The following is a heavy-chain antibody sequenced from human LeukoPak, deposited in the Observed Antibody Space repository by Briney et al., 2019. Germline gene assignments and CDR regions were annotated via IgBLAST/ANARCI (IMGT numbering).Heavy chain of an antibody. Sequence: SETPSLTCTVSGGSISSSSYYWGWIRQPPGKGLEWIGYIYYSGSTNYNPSLKSRVTISVDTSKNQFSLKLSSVTAADTAVYYCARVNTPIHRPGPYYYYGMDVWGQGTTVTVSS. CDR3: ARVNTPIHRPGPYYYYGMDV. J-gene: IGHJ6*02. CDR1: GGSISSSSYY. CDR2: IYYSGST. V-gene: IGHV4-61*05. D-gene: IGHD6-6*01.